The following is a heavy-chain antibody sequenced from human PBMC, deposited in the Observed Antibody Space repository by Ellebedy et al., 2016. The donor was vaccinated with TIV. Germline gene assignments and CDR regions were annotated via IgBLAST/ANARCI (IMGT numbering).Heavy chain of an antibody. CDR1: GFSLNTSGVA. J-gene: IGHJ4*02. CDR2: LYWDDDK. D-gene: IGHD5-18*01. Sequence: SGPTLVKPTQTLTLTCTFPGFSLNTSGVAVAWIRQPPGQALEWLGLLYWDDDKRYSTSLKSRLTITRDTSKNQVVLTMTNMDPVDTATYYCAHQRGYKSGYWVTGRRSSYDYWGQGNLVTVSS. V-gene: IGHV2-5*02. CDR3: AHQRGYKSGYWVTGRRSSYDY.